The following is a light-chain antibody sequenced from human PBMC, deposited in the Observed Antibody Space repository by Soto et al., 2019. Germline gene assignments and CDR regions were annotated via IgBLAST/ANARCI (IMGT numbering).Light chain of an antibody. J-gene: IGKJ5*01. CDR2: AAS. CDR3: QQSYSTPT. V-gene: IGKV1-39*01. CDR1: QSISSY. Sequence: DIRMTQSPSSLSASVGDRVTITCRASQSISSYLSWYQQKPGKAPKLLIYAASGLQGGVPSRFSGSGSGTDFTLTISSLQPEDFATYYCQQSYSTPTFGQGTRLE.